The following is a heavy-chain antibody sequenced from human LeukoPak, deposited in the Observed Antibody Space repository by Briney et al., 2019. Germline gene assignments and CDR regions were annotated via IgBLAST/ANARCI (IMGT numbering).Heavy chain of an antibody. CDR3: ARGLEGRITIFGVVPKSYYSMDV. Sequence: GGSLRLSCAASGFTFSSYSMNWVRQAPGKGLEWVSDISRGSSTIFYADSVKGRFTISRDNAKNSLYLEMNSLRAEDTAVYYCARGLEGRITIFGVVPKSYYSMDVWGKGTTVTVSS. V-gene: IGHV3-48*01. CDR2: ISRGSSTI. J-gene: IGHJ6*03. CDR1: GFTFSSYS. D-gene: IGHD3-3*01.